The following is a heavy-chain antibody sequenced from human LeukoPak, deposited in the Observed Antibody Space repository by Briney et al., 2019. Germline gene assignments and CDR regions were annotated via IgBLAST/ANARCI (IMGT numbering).Heavy chain of an antibody. CDR2: IIPIFGTA. J-gene: IGHJ6*03. CDR1: GGTFSSYA. CDR3: ARGLNSSSWYEYYYYYYYMDV. V-gene: IGHV1-69*06. Sequence: ASVKVSCKASGGTFSSYAISWVRQAPGQGLEWMGGIIPIFGTANYAQKFQGRVTITADKSTSTAYMELSSLRSEDTAVYYCARGLNSSSWYEYYYYYYYMDVWGKGTTVTVSS. D-gene: IGHD6-13*01.